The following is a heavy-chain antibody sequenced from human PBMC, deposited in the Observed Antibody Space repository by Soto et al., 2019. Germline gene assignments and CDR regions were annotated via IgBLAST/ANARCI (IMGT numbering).Heavy chain of an antibody. CDR3: ARAYSGYDRYYGMDV. CDR1: GYTFTSYG. V-gene: IGHV1-18*01. J-gene: IGHJ6*02. CDR2: ISAYNGNT. Sequence: ASVKVSCKASGYTFTSYGISWVRQAPGQGLEWMGWISAYNGNTNYAQKLQGRVTMTTDTSTSTAHMELRSLRSDDTAVYYCARAYSGYDRYYGMDVWGQGTTVTVSS. D-gene: IGHD5-12*01.